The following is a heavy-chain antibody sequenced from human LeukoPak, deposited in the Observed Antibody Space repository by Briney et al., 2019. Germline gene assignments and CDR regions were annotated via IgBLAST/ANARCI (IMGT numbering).Heavy chain of an antibody. V-gene: IGHV3-74*01. CDR1: GFTFSKYC. CDR3: ATKQWLAPPPDS. CDR2: INTDGTVT. D-gene: IGHD6-19*01. Sequence: PGGAPRLSSAASGFTFSKYCMLWVRHPPGEEREGVSRINTDGTVTTYADSVKGRFTVSRDNADNTMFLQMNSVRDEDTAVYYCATKQWLAPPPDSWGQGTPVTVSS. J-gene: IGHJ4*02.